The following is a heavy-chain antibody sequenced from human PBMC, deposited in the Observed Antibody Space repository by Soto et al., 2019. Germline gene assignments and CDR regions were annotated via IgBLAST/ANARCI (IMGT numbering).Heavy chain of an antibody. CDR1: GFTFSSYD. Sequence: GGSLRLSCAASGFTFSSYDMHWVRQATGKGLEWVSAIGTAGDTYYPGSVKGRFTISRENAKNSLYLQMNSLRAGDTAVYYCARGSAFWEHVGTAGIDYWGQGTLVTVSS. D-gene: IGHD3-16*01. CDR3: ARGSAFWEHVGTAGIDY. V-gene: IGHV3-13*01. J-gene: IGHJ4*02. CDR2: IGTAGDT.